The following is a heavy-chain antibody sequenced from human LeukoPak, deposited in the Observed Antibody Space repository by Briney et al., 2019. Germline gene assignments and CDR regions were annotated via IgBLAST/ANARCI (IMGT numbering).Heavy chain of an antibody. Sequence: GGSLRPSCAASGFTFSDYYMSWIRQAPGKGLEWVSYISSSSSYTNYADSVKGRFTISRDNAKNSLYLQMNSLRAEDTAVYYCAREIASYGSGYYGMDVWGQGTTVTVSS. V-gene: IGHV3-11*05. CDR2: ISSSSSYT. CDR1: GFTFSDYY. D-gene: IGHD3-10*01. J-gene: IGHJ6*02. CDR3: AREIASYGSGYYGMDV.